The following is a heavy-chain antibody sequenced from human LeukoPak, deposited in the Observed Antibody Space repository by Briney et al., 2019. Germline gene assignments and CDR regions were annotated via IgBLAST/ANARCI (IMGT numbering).Heavy chain of an antibody. Sequence: GGSLRLSCVASRFTFGSYGMSWVRQAPGKGLEWVSVISGSGGSTYIADSVKGRFTISRDNSKNTLYLQMHSLRAEDTAVYYCAKGDTGMVRRYYFDYWGRGTLVTVSS. J-gene: IGHJ4*02. D-gene: IGHD5-18*01. CDR2: ISGSGGST. CDR3: AKGDTGMVRRYYFDY. CDR1: RFTFGSYG. V-gene: IGHV3-23*01.